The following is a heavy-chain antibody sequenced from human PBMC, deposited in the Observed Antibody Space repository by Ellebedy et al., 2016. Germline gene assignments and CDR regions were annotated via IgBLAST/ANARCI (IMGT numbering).Heavy chain of an antibody. J-gene: IGHJ4*02. CDR1: GGSISSYY. CDR3: ARADSSGWYPNLGY. Sequence: SETLSLXXTVSGGSISSYYWSWIRQPPGKGLEWIGYIYYSGSTNYNPSLKSRVTISVDTSKNHFSLKLSSVTAADTAVYYCARADSSGWYPNLGYWGQGTLVTVSS. V-gene: IGHV4-59*01. D-gene: IGHD6-19*01. CDR2: IYYSGST.